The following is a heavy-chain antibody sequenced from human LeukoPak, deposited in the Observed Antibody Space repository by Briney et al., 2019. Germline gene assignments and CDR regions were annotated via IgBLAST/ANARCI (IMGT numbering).Heavy chain of an antibody. CDR1: GYTFTGYY. CDR3: ARVGDYGDYYDY. CDR2: INPNSGGT. V-gene: IGHV1-2*02. Sequence: ASVKVSCTASGYTFTGYYMHWVRQAPGQGLEWMGWINPNSGGTNYAQELQGRVTMTRDTSISTAYMELSRLRSDDTAVYYCARVGDYGDYYDYWGQGTLLTVSS. J-gene: IGHJ4*02. D-gene: IGHD4-17*01.